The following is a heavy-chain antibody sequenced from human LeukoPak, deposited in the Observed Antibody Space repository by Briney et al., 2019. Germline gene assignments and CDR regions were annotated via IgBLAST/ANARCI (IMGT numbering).Heavy chain of an antibody. CDR3: AKDRSSGWYHYFDY. Sequence: GGSLRLSCAASGFTFSSYAMSWVRQAPGKGLEWVSAIGGSGGSTYYADSVKGRFTISRDNSKNTLYLQMNSLRAEDTAVYYCAKDRSSGWYHYFDYWGQGTLVTVSS. CDR1: GFTFSSYA. CDR2: IGGSGGST. D-gene: IGHD6-19*01. V-gene: IGHV3-23*01. J-gene: IGHJ4*02.